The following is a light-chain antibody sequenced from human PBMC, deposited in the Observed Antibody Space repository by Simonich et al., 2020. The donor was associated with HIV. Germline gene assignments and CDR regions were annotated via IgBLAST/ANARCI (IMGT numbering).Light chain of an antibody. CDR3: CSYAGSSTYVV. V-gene: IGLV2-23*01. CDR1: YTL. CDR2: QGR. Sequence: YTLVPDHQRHYGKYHTDMSYQGRKRPSGVSNRFSGSKSDNTASLTISWLQAEDEADYYCCSYAGSSTYVVFGGGTKLTVL. J-gene: IGLJ2*01.